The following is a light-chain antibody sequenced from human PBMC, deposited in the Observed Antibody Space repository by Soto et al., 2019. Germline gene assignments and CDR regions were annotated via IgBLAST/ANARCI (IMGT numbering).Light chain of an antibody. J-gene: IGKJ3*01. CDR2: DAS. CDR3: QQRSNWLFT. Sequence: EIVLIQSPATLSLSPGERAALSCRASQSVSSYLAWYQQKPGQAPRLLIYDASNRATGIPARFSGSGSGTDFTLTIISLEPEDFAVYYCQQRSNWLFTFGPGTKVDIK. V-gene: IGKV3-11*01. CDR1: QSVSSY.